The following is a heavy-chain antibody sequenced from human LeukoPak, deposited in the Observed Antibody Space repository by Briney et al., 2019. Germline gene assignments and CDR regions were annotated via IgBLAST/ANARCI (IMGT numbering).Heavy chain of an antibody. CDR3: AKDRAEYYYDSSGYYYFDY. D-gene: IGHD3-22*01. Sequence: GGSLRLSCAASEFAFSTYNMNWVRQAPGKGLEWVSYISTGSSTTYYADSVKGRFTISRDNVENSLYLQVNSLRAEDTAVYYCAKDRAEYYYDSSGYYYFDYWGQGTLVTVSS. J-gene: IGHJ4*02. CDR1: EFAFSTYN. V-gene: IGHV3-48*01. CDR2: ISTGSSTT.